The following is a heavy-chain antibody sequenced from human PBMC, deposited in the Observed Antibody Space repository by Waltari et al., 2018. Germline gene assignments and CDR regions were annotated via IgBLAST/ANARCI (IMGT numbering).Heavy chain of an antibody. D-gene: IGHD3-3*01. CDR1: GGSLNSTTSY. CDR3: ARRSYIFWSGYAHWFFDI. J-gene: IGHJ2*01. Sequence: QVQLQESGPGLVKPSEPLSLPCGVSGGSLNSTTSYWGWVRQPPGKGLELIGSIYHSGHTYYNPSLTSRVTISVDTSKNQFSLRLTSVTAADTATYYCARRSYIFWSGYAHWFFDIWGRGTLITVSS. CDR2: IYHSGHT. V-gene: IGHV4-39*01.